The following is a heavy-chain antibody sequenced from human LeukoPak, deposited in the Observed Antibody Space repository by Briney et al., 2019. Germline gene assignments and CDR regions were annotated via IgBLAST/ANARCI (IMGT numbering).Heavy chain of an antibody. CDR3: ARHDRFFGLDP. Sequence: PSETLSFTCTVSGGFVNSTIYYWGWIRQSPGKGLEWIGSTYYTGSTYYNPSLKSRVTTSVDTSKNQFSLRLSSVTAADTAVYYCARHDRFFGLDPWGQGTLVTVSS. J-gene: IGHJ5*02. V-gene: IGHV4-39*01. CDR2: TYYTGST. CDR1: GGFVNSTIYY. D-gene: IGHD3-3*01.